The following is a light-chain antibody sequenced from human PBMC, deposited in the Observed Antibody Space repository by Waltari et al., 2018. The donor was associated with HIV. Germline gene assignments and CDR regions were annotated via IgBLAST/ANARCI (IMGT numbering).Light chain of an antibody. CDR3: QQYGSSPCT. V-gene: IGKV3-20*01. Sequence: EIVLTQSPATLSLSPGERATLSCRASQLVSGDYLAWYQQKPGQAPRLLIYGSSTRATDVPERFSGSRSGTLFTLTINRLEPEDFAMYYCQQYGSSPCTFGRGTNLDIK. J-gene: IGKJ2*02. CDR2: GSS. CDR1: QLVSGDY.